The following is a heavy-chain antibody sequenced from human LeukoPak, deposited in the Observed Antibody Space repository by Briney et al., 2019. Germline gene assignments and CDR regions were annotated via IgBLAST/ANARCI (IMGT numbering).Heavy chain of an antibody. J-gene: IGHJ4*02. D-gene: IGHD4-23*01. V-gene: IGHV4-34*01. Sequence: SETLSLTCAVYGGSFSGYYWSWIRQPPGKGLEWIGEINHSGSTNYNPSLKSRVTISVDTSKNQFSLKLSSVTAADTAVYYCAREGGLDDYGGNTSGVNFDYWGQGTLVTVSS. CDR2: INHSGST. CDR3: AREGGLDDYGGNTSGVNFDY. CDR1: GGSFSGYY.